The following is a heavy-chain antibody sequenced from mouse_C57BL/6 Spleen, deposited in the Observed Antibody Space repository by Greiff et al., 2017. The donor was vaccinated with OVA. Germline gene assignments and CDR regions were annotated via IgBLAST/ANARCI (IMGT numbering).Heavy chain of an antibody. D-gene: IGHD4-1*01. Sequence: EVQGVESGGGLVQPGGSLSLSCAASGFTFTDYYLSWVRQPPGQALEWLGFIRNKANGYTSEYSATVKGRFTISRDKAQSIINLQMKARRAEDEATDYGARVPNWEVNWAFDDWGTGTTVTVSS. CDR2: IRNKANGYTS. V-gene: IGHV7-3*01. CDR3: ARVPNWEVNWAFDD. J-gene: IGHJ1*03. CDR1: GFTFTDYY.